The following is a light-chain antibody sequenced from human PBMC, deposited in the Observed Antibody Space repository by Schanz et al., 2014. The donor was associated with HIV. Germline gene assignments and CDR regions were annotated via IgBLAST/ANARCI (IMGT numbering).Light chain of an antibody. J-gene: IGLJ3*02. CDR2: DDN. CDR3: QSYDSNKRWV. Sequence: NFMLTQSHSVSESPGKTVTISCTRSSGSIASNYAQWYQQRPGSAPATVIYDDNQRPSGVPDRFSGSIDSSSNSASLTISRLKTEDEADYYCQSYDSNKRWVFGGGTKLTVL. V-gene: IGLV6-57*04. CDR1: SGSIASNY.